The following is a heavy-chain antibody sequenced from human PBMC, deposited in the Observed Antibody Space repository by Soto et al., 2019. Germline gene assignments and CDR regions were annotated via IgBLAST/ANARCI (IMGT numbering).Heavy chain of an antibody. Sequence: GASVKVSCKASGGTFSSYAISWVRQAPGQGLEWMGGVIPIFGTANYAQKFQGRVTITADESTSTAYMELSSLRSEDTAVYYCARSLSTMIVVVITSPYYYGMDVWGQGTTVTVSS. CDR2: VIPIFGTA. V-gene: IGHV1-69*13. CDR3: ARSLSTMIVVVITSPYYYGMDV. CDR1: GGTFSSYA. J-gene: IGHJ6*02. D-gene: IGHD3-22*01.